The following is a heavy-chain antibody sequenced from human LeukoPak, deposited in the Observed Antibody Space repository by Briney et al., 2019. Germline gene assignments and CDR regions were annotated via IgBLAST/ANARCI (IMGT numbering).Heavy chain of an antibody. J-gene: IGHJ3*02. Sequence: RGSLRLFCAASGLTFSSYAMHWVRQAPGKGLEWVAVISYDGSNKYYADSVKGRFTISRDNSKNTLYLQMNSLRAEDTAVYYCARERLGLAWLNSDAFDIWGQGTMVTVSS. V-gene: IGHV3-30*01. D-gene: IGHD5-12*01. CDR2: ISYDGSNK. CDR1: GLTFSSYA. CDR3: ARERLGLAWLNSDAFDI.